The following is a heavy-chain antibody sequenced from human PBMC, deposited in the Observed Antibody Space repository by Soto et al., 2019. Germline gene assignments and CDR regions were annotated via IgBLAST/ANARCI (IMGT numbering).Heavy chain of an antibody. CDR2: ISAYNGNT. Sequence: ASVKVSWLASGCTCTLYGISWGLQAPGQGLEWMGWISAYNGNTNYAQNLQGRVTMTTDTSTSTAYMELRSLRSDDTAVYYCAISVPRSSGAMIYERARGASVTVDS. V-gene: IGHV1-18*01. CDR1: GCTCTLYG. J-gene: IGHJ5*01. CDR3: AISVPRSSGAMIYERARGASVTVDS. D-gene: IGHD6-19*01.